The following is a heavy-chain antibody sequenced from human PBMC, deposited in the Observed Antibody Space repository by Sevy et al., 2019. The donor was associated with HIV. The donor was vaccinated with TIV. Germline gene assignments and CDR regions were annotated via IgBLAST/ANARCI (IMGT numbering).Heavy chain of an antibody. V-gene: IGHV3-48*02. Sequence: GGSLRLSCAASGFTFSSYSMNWVRQAPGKGLEWVSYISSSSSTIYYADSVKGRFTISRDNAKNSLYLQMNSLGDEDTAVYYCARQQLGYFDYWGQGTLVTVSS. CDR1: GFTFSSYS. D-gene: IGHD6-13*01. J-gene: IGHJ4*02. CDR3: ARQQLGYFDY. CDR2: ISSSSSTI.